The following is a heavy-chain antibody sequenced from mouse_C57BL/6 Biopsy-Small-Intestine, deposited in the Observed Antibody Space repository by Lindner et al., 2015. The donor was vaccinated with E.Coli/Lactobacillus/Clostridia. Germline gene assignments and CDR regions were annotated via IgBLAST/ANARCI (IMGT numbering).Heavy chain of an antibody. Sequence: VKVSCKASGYTFTSNAMNWVRQAPGQGLEWMGWINTKTGNPTYAQGFTGRFVFSLDTSVSTAFLQISSLEAEDTAVYYCARTYRYFDYWGQGTLVTVSS. D-gene: IGHD5-1-1*01. CDR2: INTKTGNP. V-gene: IGHV9-3*02. J-gene: IGHJ2*01. CDR3: ARTYRYFDY. CDR1: GYTFTSNA.